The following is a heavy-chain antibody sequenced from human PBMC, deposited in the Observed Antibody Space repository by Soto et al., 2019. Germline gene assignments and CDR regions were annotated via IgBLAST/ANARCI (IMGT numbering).Heavy chain of an antibody. CDR2: TRNKAQGYTT. V-gene: IGHV3-72*01. D-gene: IGHD3-9*01. J-gene: IGHJ4*02. CDR3: AKGFVSMEDILTGYSPFDY. CDR1: GFTFSDHY. Sequence: GGSLRLSCAASGFTFSDHYMDWVRQAPGKGLEWVGRTRNKAQGYTTEYAASVKGRFMISRDDSENSLYLQMNSLKTEDTAVYYCAKGFVSMEDILTGYSPFDYWGQGTLVTVSS.